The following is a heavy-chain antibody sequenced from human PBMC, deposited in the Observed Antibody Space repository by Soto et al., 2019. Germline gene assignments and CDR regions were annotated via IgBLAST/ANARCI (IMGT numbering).Heavy chain of an antibody. J-gene: IGHJ3*02. CDR2: IIPIFGTA. CDR3: ARDVDYDFWSGYPDAFDI. V-gene: IGHV1-69*06. Sequence: SVKVSCKASGGTFSSYAISWVRQAPGQGLEWMGGIIPIFGTANYAQKFQGRVTITADKSTSTAYMELSSLRPEDTAVYYCARDVDYDFWSGYPDAFDIWGQGTMVTVSS. CDR1: GGTFSSYA. D-gene: IGHD3-3*01.